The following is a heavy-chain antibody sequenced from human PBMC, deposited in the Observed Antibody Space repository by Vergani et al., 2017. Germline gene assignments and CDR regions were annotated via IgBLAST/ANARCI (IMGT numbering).Heavy chain of an antibody. CDR3: ARAAAAALDY. CDR1: GGSISSGSYY. J-gene: IGHJ4*02. D-gene: IGHD6-13*01. Sequence: QVQLQESGPGLVKPSQTLSLTCTVSGGSISSGSYYWSWIRQPAGKGLEWIGRISTSGSTNYNPSLKSRVTISLDTSKNQFSLELNSLTAADTAVYYCARAAAAALDYWGQGTLVTVSS. CDR2: ISTSGST. V-gene: IGHV4-61*02.